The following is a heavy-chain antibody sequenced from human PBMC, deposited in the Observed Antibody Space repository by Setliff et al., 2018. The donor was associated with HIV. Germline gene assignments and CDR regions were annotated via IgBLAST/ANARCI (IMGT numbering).Heavy chain of an antibody. J-gene: IGHJ6*04. CDR1: GYTFTDYY. Sequence: SVKVSCKASGYTFTDYYIHWVRQAPGQGLEWMGGIIPILGIANYAQKFQGRVTMTTDTSTSTAYMELRSLRSDDTAIYYCARDNYDDYSRVQMDVWGKGTTVTVSS. V-gene: IGHV1-69*10. CDR3: ARDNYDDYSRVQMDV. CDR2: IIPILGIA. D-gene: IGHD4-17*01.